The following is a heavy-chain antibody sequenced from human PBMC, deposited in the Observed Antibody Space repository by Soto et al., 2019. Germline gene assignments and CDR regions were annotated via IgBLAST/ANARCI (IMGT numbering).Heavy chain of an antibody. CDR2: IYPGDSDT. V-gene: IGHV5-51*01. CDR1: GYSFTSYW. CDR3: ARQLDYDILTGYYTDYYYGMDV. J-gene: IGHJ6*02. Sequence: GESLKISCKGSGYSFTSYWIGWVRQMPGKGLEWMGIIYPGDSDTRYSPSFQGQVTISADKSISTAYLQWSSLKASDTAMYYCARQLDYDILTGYYTDYYYGMDVWGQGTTVTV. D-gene: IGHD3-9*01.